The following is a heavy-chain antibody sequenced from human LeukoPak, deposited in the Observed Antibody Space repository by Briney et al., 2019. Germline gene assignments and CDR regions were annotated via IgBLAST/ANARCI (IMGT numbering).Heavy chain of an antibody. J-gene: IGHJ4*02. D-gene: IGHD3-3*01. CDR2: IRYDGSNK. Sequence: GGSLRLSCAASGFTFSSCGMHWVRQAPGKGLEWVAFIRYDGSNKYYADSVKGRFTISRDNSKNTLYLQMNSLRAEDTAVYYCAKDLRFLEWLPTGFDYWGQGTLVTLSS. CDR1: GFTFSSCG. CDR3: AKDLRFLEWLPTGFDY. V-gene: IGHV3-30*02.